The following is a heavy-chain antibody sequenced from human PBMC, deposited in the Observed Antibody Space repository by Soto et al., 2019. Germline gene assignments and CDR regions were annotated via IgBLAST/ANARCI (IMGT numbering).Heavy chain of an antibody. CDR1: GFTVSSNY. V-gene: IGHV3-66*01. J-gene: IGHJ6*03. D-gene: IGHD3-3*01. CDR2: IYSGGST. CDR3: ARLVTYYDFWSGYYTPSYYYYMDV. Sequence: GGSLRLSCAASGFTVSSNYMSWVRQAPGKGLEWVSVIYSGGSTYYADSVKGRFTISRDNSKNTLYLQMNSLRAEDTAVYYCARLVTYYDFWSGYYTPSYYYYMDVWGKGTTVTVSS.